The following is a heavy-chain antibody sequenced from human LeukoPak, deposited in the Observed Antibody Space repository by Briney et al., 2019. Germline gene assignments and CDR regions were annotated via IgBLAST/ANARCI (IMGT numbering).Heavy chain of an antibody. J-gene: IGHJ4*02. D-gene: IGHD6-19*01. CDR3: RVGLPVAGLELPDDY. CDR2: INHSGST. CDR1: GGSFSGYY. Sequence: SETLSLTCAVYGGSFSGYYWSWIRQPPGKGLEWIGEINHSGSTNYNPSLKSRVTISVDTSKNRFSLKLSSVTAADTAVYYCRVGLPVAGLELPDDYWGQGTLVTVSS. V-gene: IGHV4-34*01.